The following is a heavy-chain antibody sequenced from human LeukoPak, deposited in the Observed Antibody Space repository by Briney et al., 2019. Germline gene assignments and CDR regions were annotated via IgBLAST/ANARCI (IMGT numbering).Heavy chain of an antibody. J-gene: IGHJ5*02. CDR3: ARGSNGGSGSYYRGKVYNWFDP. V-gene: IGHV1-69*13. Sequence: SVKVSCKASGGTFSSYAISWVRQAPGQGLEWMGGIIPIFGTANYAQKFQGRVTITADESTSTAYMELSSLRSEDTAVYYCARGSNGGSGSYYRGKVYNWFDPWGQGTLVTVSS. CDR1: GGTFSSYA. CDR2: IIPIFGTA. D-gene: IGHD3-10*01.